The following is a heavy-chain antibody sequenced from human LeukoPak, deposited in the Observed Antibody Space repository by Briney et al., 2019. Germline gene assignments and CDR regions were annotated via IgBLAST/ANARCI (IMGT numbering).Heavy chain of an antibody. J-gene: IGHJ3*02. V-gene: IGHV3-11*01. CDR2: MSSSGSST. D-gene: IGHD3-22*01. CDR1: GFNFGDYYS. Sequence: GGSLRLSCVASGFNFGDYYSMRWIRQAPGKGLEWVSYMSSSGSSTYYADSVKGRFTISRDNAKNSLYLQMNSLRVEDTAVYYCARDIDSSGWDPPDAFDIWGQGTQVTVSS. CDR3: ARDIDSSGWDPPDAFDI.